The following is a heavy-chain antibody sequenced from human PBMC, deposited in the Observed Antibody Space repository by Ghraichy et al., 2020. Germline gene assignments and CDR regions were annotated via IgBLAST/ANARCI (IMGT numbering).Heavy chain of an antibody. V-gene: IGHV3-7*03. J-gene: IGHJ5*02. CDR1: GFSFSDYW. Sequence: GGSLRLSCAASGFSFSDYWMSWPRQAPGKGLEWVANIKQDGSEKHYVDSVKGRITISRDNAKNSLYLQMNSLRAEDTAVYYCARGSSGAHQDWFDPWGQGTLVTVSS. CDR2: IKQDGSEK. D-gene: IGHD6-19*01. CDR3: ARGSSGAHQDWFDP.